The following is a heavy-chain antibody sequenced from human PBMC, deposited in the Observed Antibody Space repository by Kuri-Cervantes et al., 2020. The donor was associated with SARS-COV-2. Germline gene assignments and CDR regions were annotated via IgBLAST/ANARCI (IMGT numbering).Heavy chain of an antibody. D-gene: IGHD2-15*01. CDR2: IYHSGST. V-gene: IGHV4-59*04. CDR1: VGSISSYY. J-gene: IGHJ2*01. CDR3: ARIRHPYWYFDL. Sequence: SETLCLTCTVSVGSISSYYWSWIRQPPGKGLEWIGSIYHSGSTYYNPSLKSRDTISVDTSKNQFSLKLSSVTAADTAVYYCARIRHPYWYFDLWGRGILVTVSS.